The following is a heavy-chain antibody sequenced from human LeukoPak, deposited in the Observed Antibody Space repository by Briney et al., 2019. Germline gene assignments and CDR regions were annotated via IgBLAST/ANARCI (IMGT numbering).Heavy chain of an antibody. CDR3: ARDEAAAGVDP. J-gene: IGHJ5*02. V-gene: IGHV4-30-2*01. CDR1: GGSITSGGYS. Sequence: SETLSLTCAVSGGSITSGGYSWSWIRQPPGEGLELIGRIYTSGSTNYNPSLKSRVTMSVDTSKNQFSLKLSSVTAADTAVYYCARDEAAAGVDPWGQGTLVTVSS. D-gene: IGHD6-13*01. CDR2: IYTSGST.